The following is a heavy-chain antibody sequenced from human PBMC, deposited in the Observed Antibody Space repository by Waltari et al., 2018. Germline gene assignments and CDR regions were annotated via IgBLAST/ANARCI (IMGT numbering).Heavy chain of an antibody. V-gene: IGHV4-4*02. CDR2: VLGSGRT. Sequence: QLQLQESDPGLVKPSGTLSRICAVSGDSMSNNWWRWVRQSPGKGLEWIGQVLGSGRTNYNPSFASRVTISLDTSTYQFALKMTSATAADTALYYCARDRGRGLYLDTWGQGILVTVSP. CDR3: ARDRGRGLYLDT. CDR1: GDSMSNNW. D-gene: IGHD2-15*01. J-gene: IGHJ4*02.